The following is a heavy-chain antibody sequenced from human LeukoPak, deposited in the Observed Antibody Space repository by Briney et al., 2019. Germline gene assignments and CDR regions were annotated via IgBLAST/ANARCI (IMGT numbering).Heavy chain of an antibody. D-gene: IGHD3-10*01. V-gene: IGHV3-23*01. Sequence: GGSLRLSCAASGFTFSSYAMSWVRQAPGKGLEWVSAISGSGGSTYYADSVKGRFTISRDNSKNTLYLQMNSLRAEDTAVYYCARSRRVRGVYYYYGMDVWGQGTTVTVSS. CDR3: ARSRRVRGVYYYYGMDV. CDR1: GFTFSSYA. J-gene: IGHJ6*02. CDR2: ISGSGGST.